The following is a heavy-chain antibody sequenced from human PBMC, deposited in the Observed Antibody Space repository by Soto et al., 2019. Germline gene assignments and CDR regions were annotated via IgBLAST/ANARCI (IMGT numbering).Heavy chain of an antibody. D-gene: IGHD6-13*01. CDR1: GFTFSSYA. J-gene: IGHJ4*02. CDR3: AREGIAAAGTLGDY. V-gene: IGHV3-30-3*01. Sequence: QVQLVESGGGVVQPERSLRLSCAASGFTFSSYAMHWVRQAPGKGLEWVAVISYDGSNKYYADSVKGRFTISRDNSKNTLYLQMNSLRAEDTAVYYCAREGIAAAGTLGDYWGQGTLVTVSS. CDR2: ISYDGSNK.